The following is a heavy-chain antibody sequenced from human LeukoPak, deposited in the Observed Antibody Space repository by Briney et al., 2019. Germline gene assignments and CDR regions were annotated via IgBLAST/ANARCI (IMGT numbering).Heavy chain of an antibody. CDR1: GFTFSNYA. CDR3: AQDHLARSGYPYFDS. V-gene: IGHV3-23*01. CDR2: IFGSRSGKI. J-gene: IGHJ4*02. D-gene: IGHD3-22*01. Sequence: SGGSLRLSCAASGFTFSNYAMSWVRQAPGKGLEWVSGIFGSRSGKIYDADSVKGRLTISRDNSTSTLYLQMNSLGARDTAVYYCAQDHLARSGYPYFDSWGQGVLVTVSS.